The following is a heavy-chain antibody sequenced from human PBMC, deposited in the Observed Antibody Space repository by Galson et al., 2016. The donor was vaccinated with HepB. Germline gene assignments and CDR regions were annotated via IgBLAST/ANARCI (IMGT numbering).Heavy chain of an antibody. Sequence: SLRLSCAASGFTFSSFWMSWVRQAPGKGLELVANIKLDGREKYYVDSVKGRFTISRDNAKNSVYLQMNRLRAEDTAVYYCARFWHTTKKFDPWVKGTLVTVSS. V-gene: IGHV3-7*01. CDR1: GFTFSSFW. J-gene: IGHJ5*02. CDR3: ARFWHTTKKFDP. CDR2: IKLDGREK. D-gene: IGHD1-14*01.